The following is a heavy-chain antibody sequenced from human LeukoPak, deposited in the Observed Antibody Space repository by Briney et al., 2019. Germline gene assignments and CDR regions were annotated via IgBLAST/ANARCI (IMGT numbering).Heavy chain of an antibody. CDR1: GFTFSSYA. J-gene: IGHJ4*02. V-gene: IGHV3-30-3*01. CDR2: ISYDGSNK. CDR3: AKDEDYGDYDFYY. D-gene: IGHD4-17*01. Sequence: GGSLRLSCAASGFTFSSYAMHWVRQAPGKGLEWVAVISYDGSNKYYADSVKGRFTISRDNAKNSLYPQMSSLRAEDTAVYYCAKDEDYGDYDFYYWGQGTLVTASS.